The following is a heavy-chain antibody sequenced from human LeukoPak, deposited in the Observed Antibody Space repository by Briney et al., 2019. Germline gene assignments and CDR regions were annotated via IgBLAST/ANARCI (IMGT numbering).Heavy chain of an antibody. CDR3: VRDKDYFDSGGAFDI. V-gene: IGHV4-59*01. D-gene: IGHD3-22*01. Sequence: SETLSLTCTVSGGSISSYYWSWIRQPPGKGLEWIGYIYYSGSTNYNPSLKSRVTMSVDTSKIQFSLKLSTVTAADTAVYYCVRDKDYFDSGGAFDIWGQGTMVTVSS. J-gene: IGHJ3*02. CDR1: GGSISSYY. CDR2: IYYSGST.